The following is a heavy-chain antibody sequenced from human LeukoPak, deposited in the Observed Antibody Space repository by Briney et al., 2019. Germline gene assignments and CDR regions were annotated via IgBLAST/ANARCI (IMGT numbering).Heavy chain of an antibody. D-gene: IGHD3-10*01. CDR2: IRYDGSNK. V-gene: IGHV3-30*02. CDR1: GFTFSSYG. J-gene: IGHJ3*02. Sequence: PGGSLRLSCAASGFTFSSYGMHWVRQAPGKGLEWVAFIRYDGSNKYYADSVKGRFTISRDNSKNTLYLQMNSLRAEDTAVYYCAKITMVRGVNDAFDIWGQGTMVTVSS. CDR3: AKITMVRGVNDAFDI.